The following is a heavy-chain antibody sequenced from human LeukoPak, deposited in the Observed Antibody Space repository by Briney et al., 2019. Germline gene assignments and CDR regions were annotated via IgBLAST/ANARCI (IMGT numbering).Heavy chain of an antibody. CDR2: LYYSGST. J-gene: IGHJ4*02. V-gene: IGHV4-39*01. D-gene: IGHD3-10*01. CDR1: GGSISSSSYY. CDR3: ARHRSNYYGSGISYFDY. Sequence: SETPSLTCTVSGGSISSSSYYWGWIRQPPGKGLEWIGSLYYSGSTYYNPSLKSRVTISVGTSKNQFSLKLRSVTAADTAVYYCARHRSNYYGSGISYFDYWGQSTVVSVSS.